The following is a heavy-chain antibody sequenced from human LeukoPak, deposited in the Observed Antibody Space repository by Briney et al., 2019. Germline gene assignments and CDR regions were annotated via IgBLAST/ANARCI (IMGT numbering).Heavy chain of an antibody. J-gene: IGHJ3*02. Sequence: GGSLRLSCAASGFTFSNYAMTWVRQAPGKGLQWVSTISVSGGSTYYADSVKGRFTISRDSSKSTLYLQMNSLRGEDTAVYYCARAGLAGHDAFDIWGQGTVVTVSS. CDR2: ISVSGGST. D-gene: IGHD3-10*01. CDR3: ARAGLAGHDAFDI. CDR1: GFTFSNYA. V-gene: IGHV3-23*01.